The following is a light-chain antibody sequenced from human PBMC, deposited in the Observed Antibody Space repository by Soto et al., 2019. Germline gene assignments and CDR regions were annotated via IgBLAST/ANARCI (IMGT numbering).Light chain of an antibody. Sequence: QSVLTQPAPVSGSPGQSLTISCTRTSSDVGGYNFVSWYQQHPGKAPKLLIYEVSNRPSGVSDRFSGSKSGNTASLTISGLQAEDEADYYCSSYSGSNSLYVFGTATKVTVL. V-gene: IGLV2-14*01. CDR1: SSDVGGYNF. CDR2: EVS. J-gene: IGLJ1*01. CDR3: SSYSGSNSLYV.